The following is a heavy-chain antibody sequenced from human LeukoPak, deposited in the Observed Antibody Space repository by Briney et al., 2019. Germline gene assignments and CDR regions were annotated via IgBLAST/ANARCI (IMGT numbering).Heavy chain of an antibody. V-gene: IGHV4-39*01. Sequence: SETLSLTCTVSTGSISSSSYYCGWIRQPPGKGLEWIGSIYYSGSAYYNPSLKSRVTISVDTSKNQFSLKLSSMTASDTAVYNCARRSGSYYSDFDYWGQGTLVTVSS. CDR1: TGSISSSSYY. J-gene: IGHJ4*02. D-gene: IGHD1-26*01. CDR2: IYYSGSA. CDR3: ARRSGSYYSDFDY.